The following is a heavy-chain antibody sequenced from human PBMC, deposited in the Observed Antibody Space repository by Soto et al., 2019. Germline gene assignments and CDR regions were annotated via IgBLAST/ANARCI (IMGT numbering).Heavy chain of an antibody. D-gene: IGHD3-3*01. CDR1: GGSISSGGYS. V-gene: IGHV4-30-2*01. CDR2: IYHSGST. CDR3: ARSTIFTGFRFDP. Sequence: SETLSLTCAVSGGSISSGGYSWSWIRQPPGKGLEWIGYIYHSGSTYYNPSLKSRVTISVDRSKNQFSLKLSSVTAADTAVYYCARSTIFTGFRFDPWGQGTLVTVSS. J-gene: IGHJ5*02.